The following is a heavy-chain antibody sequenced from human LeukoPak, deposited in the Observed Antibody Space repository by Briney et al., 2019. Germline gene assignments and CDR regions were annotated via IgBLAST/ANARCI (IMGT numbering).Heavy chain of an antibody. V-gene: IGHV4-59*08. CDR2: VYFAGNT. D-gene: IGHD2/OR15-2a*01. J-gene: IGHJ4*02. CDR3: ARHPFSSPFDF. Sequence: SETLSLTCTVSGTSISGDYWSWIRQPPGKGLEWIGYVYFAGNTNYNPSLKSRVTISMDTSKNQISLTVTSVTAADTAVYYCARHPFSSPFDFWGQGTLVAVSS. CDR1: GTSISGDY.